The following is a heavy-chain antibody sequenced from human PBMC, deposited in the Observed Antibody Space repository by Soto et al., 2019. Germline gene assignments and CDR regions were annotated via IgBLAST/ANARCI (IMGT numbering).Heavy chain of an antibody. CDR3: ARDRLARGIPVAGRIDY. D-gene: IGHD6-19*01. CDR1: GFIFSQYS. Sequence: EVQLVESGGGLVKPGGSLRLSCAASGFIFSQYSMNWVRQAPGKGLEWVSSISSTGALMYYADSVKGRFTISRDDADNSLCLQMNSLRVEDTAVYYCARDRLARGIPVAGRIDYWGQGALVTVSS. J-gene: IGHJ4*02. V-gene: IGHV3-21*02. CDR2: ISSTGALM.